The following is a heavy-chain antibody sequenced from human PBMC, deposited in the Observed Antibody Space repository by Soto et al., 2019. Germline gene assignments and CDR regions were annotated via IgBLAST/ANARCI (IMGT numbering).Heavy chain of an antibody. CDR2: IIPIFGTA. J-gene: IGHJ4*02. CDR1: GGTFSSYA. CDR3: ARGTAMVTNDFDY. D-gene: IGHD5-18*01. Sequence: ASVKVSCKASGGTFSSYAISWVRQAPGQGLEWMGGIIPIFGTANYAQKFQGRVTITADGSTSTAYMELSSLRSEDTAVYYCARGTAMVTNDFDYWGQGTLVTVSS. V-gene: IGHV1-69*13.